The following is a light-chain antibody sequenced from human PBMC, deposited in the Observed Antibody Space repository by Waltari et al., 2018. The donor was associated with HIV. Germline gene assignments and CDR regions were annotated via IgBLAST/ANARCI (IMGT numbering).Light chain of an antibody. CDR1: SSNIGGNT. J-gene: IGLJ2*01. V-gene: IGLV1-44*01. CDR3: ASRDDSLNGPV. CDR2: SNH. Sequence: QSVLTQPPSASGTPGQRVTISCSGSSSNIGGNTVNWYQHLPGTAPKLLIYSNHQRPSGVPDRFSGSKAGTSASRAISGLQSEDEADYYCASRDDSLNGPVFGRGTKLTVL.